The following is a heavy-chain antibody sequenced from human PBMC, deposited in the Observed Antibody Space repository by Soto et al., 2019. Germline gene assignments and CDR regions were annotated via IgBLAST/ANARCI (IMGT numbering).Heavy chain of an antibody. CDR1: GASISSSGYY. CDR3: ARHKPNSSGWYYYGMDV. J-gene: IGHJ6*02. CDR2: IHYSGST. Sequence: ETLSLTCTVSGASISSSGYYWGWIRQPPGRGLEWIGSIHYSGSTYYNPSLKSRVTISVDTSKNQLSLKLSSVTAADTAVYYCARHKPNSSGWYYYGMDVWGQGTTVTVSS. D-gene: IGHD6-19*01. V-gene: IGHV4-39*01.